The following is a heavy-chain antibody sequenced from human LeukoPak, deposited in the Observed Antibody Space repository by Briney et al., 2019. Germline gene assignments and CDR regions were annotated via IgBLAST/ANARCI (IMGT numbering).Heavy chain of an antibody. CDR1: GFTFSSYG. V-gene: IGHV3-30*18. D-gene: IGHD6-13*01. Sequence: PGGSLRLSCAASGFTFSSYGMHWVRQAPGKGLEWVAVISYDGSNKYYADSVKGRFTISRDNSKNTLYLQMNSLRAEDTAVYYCAKPGRGSYSSSWYDNLTYNYWGQGTLVTVSS. CDR3: AKPGRGSYSSSWYDNLTYNY. CDR2: ISYDGSNK. J-gene: IGHJ4*02.